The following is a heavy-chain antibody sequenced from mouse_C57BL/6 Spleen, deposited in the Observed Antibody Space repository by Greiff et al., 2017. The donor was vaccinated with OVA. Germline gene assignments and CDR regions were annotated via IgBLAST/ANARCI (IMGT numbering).Heavy chain of an antibody. CDR2: ISYDGSN. CDR3: ARGEATVVAPCAMDY. D-gene: IGHD1-1*01. Sequence: VQLQQSGPGLVKPSQSLSLTCSVTGYSITSGYYWNWIRQFPGNKLEWMGYISYDGSNNYHPSLKNRISITRDTSKNQFFLKLNSVTTEDTATYYCARGEATVVAPCAMDYWGQGTSVTVSS. V-gene: IGHV3-6*01. J-gene: IGHJ4*01. CDR1: GYSITSGYY.